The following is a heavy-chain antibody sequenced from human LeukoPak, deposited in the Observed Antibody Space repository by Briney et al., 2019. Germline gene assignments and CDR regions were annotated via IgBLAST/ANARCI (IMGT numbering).Heavy chain of an antibody. CDR1: GFTFSSYA. CDR2: FSATDGSA. V-gene: IGHV3-23*01. J-gene: IGHJ3*01. CDR3: ARAKIAAAGTGAFDV. Sequence: GGSLRLSCAASGFTFSSYAMTWVRQAPGKGREWVSAFSATDGSAQYAESVEGRFTISRDNSKNTLFLQTNSLGAEDTAVYYCARAKIAAAGTGAFDVWGQGTLVTVSS. D-gene: IGHD6-13*01.